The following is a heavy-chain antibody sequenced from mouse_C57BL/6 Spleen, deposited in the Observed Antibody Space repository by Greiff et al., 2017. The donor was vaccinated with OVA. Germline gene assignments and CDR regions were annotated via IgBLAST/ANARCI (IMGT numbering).Heavy chain of an antibody. CDR1: GYTFTDYN. CDR2: INPNNGGT. J-gene: IGHJ3*01. D-gene: IGHD3-3*01. Sequence: EVKLQESGPELVKPGASVKMSCKASGYTFTDYNMHWVKQSHGKSLEWIGYINPNNGGTSYNQKFKGKATLTVNKSSSTAYMELRSLTSEDSAVYYCAREGLARGFAYWGQGTLVTVSA. V-gene: IGHV1-22*01. CDR3: AREGLARGFAY.